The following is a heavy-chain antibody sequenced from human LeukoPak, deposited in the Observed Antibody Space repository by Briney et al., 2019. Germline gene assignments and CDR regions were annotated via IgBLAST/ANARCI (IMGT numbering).Heavy chain of an antibody. Sequence: SETLSLTCTVSGGSISSSSYYWGWIRQPPGKGLEWIGSIYYSGSTYYNPSLKSRVTISVDTSKNQFSLKLSSVTAADTAVYYCARELQIYSSGWYWGGYFDYWGQGTLVTVSS. J-gene: IGHJ4*02. D-gene: IGHD6-19*01. V-gene: IGHV4-39*07. CDR1: GGSISSSSYY. CDR2: IYYSGST. CDR3: ARELQIYSSGWYWGGYFDY.